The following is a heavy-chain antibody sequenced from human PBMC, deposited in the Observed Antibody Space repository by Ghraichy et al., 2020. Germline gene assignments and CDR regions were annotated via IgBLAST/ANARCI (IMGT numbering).Heavy chain of an antibody. Sequence: SETLSLTCAVYGGSFSGYYWSWIRQPPGKGLEWIGEINHSGSTNYNPSLKSRVTISVDTSKNQFSLKLSSVTAADTAVYYCARVSSGWLYYYYYMDVWGKGTTVTVSS. D-gene: IGHD6-19*01. CDR1: GGSFSGYY. J-gene: IGHJ6*03. CDR3: ARVSSGWLYYYYYMDV. V-gene: IGHV4-34*01. CDR2: INHSGST.